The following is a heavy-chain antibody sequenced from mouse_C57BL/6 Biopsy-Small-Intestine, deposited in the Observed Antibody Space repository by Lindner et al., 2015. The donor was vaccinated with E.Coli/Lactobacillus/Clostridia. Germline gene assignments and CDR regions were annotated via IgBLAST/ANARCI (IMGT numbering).Heavy chain of an antibody. D-gene: IGHD1-2*01. V-gene: IGHV5-17*01. Sequence: VQLQESGGVLVKPGGSLKLSCAASGFTFSDYGMHWVRQAPEKGLEWIAYISSGSGIIYYADTVKGRFTISRDNAKNTLFLQMTSLRSEDTAMYYCARDGHYYSMDYWGQGTSVTVSS. CDR1: GFTFSDYG. CDR2: ISSGSGII. CDR3: ARDGHYYSMDY. J-gene: IGHJ4*01.